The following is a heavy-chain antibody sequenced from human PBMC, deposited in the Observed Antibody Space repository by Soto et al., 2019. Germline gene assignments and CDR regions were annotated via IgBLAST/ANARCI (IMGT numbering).Heavy chain of an antibody. CDR1: GYTFSDFY. CDR3: ARGSRIALFGVPSFFSEGLDV. CDR2: LSPYSGAT. J-gene: IGHJ6*02. V-gene: IGHV1-2*02. D-gene: IGHD3-3*01. Sequence: QVHLVQTGVEVRKPGASVKVSCTPSGYTFSDFYIHWVRQAPGQGLEWMGCLSPYSGATMTAQRFEGRVTMATTSSISTAYMELSSLRYDDTALDYCARGSRIALFGVPSFFSEGLDVWGQGTTVIVSS.